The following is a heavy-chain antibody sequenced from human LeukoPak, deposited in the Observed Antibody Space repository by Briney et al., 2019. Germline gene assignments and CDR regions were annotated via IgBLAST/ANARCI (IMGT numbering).Heavy chain of an antibody. J-gene: IGHJ4*02. D-gene: IGHD2-2*01. CDR2: IWYDGNNK. CDR1: GFTFSNYG. V-gene: IGHV3-33*01. Sequence: GGSLRLSCAASGFTFSNYGMHWVRQAPGKGLEWVAVIWYDGNNKYYGDSVKGRFTISRDNSRNTLYLQMNSLRAEDTAVYYCARDRWSSTSYNDYWGQGTLVTVSS. CDR3: ARDRWSSTSYNDY.